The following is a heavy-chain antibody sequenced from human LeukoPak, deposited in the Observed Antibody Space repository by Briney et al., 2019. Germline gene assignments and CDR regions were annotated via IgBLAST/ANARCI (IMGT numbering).Heavy chain of an antibody. J-gene: IGHJ4*02. V-gene: IGHV3-30*03. D-gene: IGHD4-17*01. CDR1: GFTFSSYG. Sequence: PGGSLRLSCAASGFTFSSYGMHWVRQAAGKGLEWVAVISYDGGNQYYADSVKGRFTISRDNSKNTLYLQINGLRAEDTAVYYCARDRSTTAVDYWGQGTLVTVSS. CDR2: ISYDGGNQ. CDR3: ARDRSTTAVDY.